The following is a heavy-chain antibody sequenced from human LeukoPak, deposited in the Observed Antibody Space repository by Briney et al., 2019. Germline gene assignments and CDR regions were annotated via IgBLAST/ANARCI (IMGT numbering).Heavy chain of an antibody. J-gene: IGHJ4*02. CDR3: ARDWGIAAAGITAFDY. CDR1: GFTFSSYA. Sequence: GGSLRLSCAASGFTFSSYAMHWVRQAPGKGLEWVAVISYDGSNKYYADSVKGRFTISRDNSKNTLYLQMNSLRAEDTAVYYCARDWGIAAAGITAFDYWGQGTLVTVSS. CDR2: ISYDGSNK. V-gene: IGHV3-30-3*01. D-gene: IGHD6-13*01.